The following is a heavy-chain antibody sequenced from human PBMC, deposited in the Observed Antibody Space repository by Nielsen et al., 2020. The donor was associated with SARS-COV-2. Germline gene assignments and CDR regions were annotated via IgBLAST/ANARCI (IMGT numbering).Heavy chain of an antibody. D-gene: IGHD2-21*01. J-gene: IGHJ3*02. Sequence: GESLKISCTASGFTFGDYAMSWFRQAPGKGLEWVGFIRSKAYGGTTEYAASVKGRFTISRDDSKSIAYLQMNSLKTEDTAVYYCAKGGDLGDAFDIWGQGTMVTVSS. CDR1: GFTFGDYA. V-gene: IGHV3-49*03. CDR2: IRSKAYGGTT. CDR3: AKGGDLGDAFDI.